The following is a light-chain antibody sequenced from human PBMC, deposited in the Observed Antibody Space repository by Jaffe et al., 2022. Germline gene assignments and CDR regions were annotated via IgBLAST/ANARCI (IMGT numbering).Light chain of an antibody. CDR1: QGISSY. J-gene: IGKJ1*01. CDR3: QQYSPNWTWT. Sequence: AIRMTQSPSSLSASTGDRVTITCRASQGISSYLAWYQQKPGKAPKLLIYAASTLQSGVPSRFSGSGSGTDFTLTISCLQSEDFATYYCQQYSPNWTWTFGQGTKVEIK. CDR2: AAS. V-gene: IGKV1-8*01.